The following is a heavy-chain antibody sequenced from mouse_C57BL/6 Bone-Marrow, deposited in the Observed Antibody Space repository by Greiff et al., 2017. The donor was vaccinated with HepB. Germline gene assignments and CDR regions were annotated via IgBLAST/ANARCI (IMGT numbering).Heavy chain of an antibody. V-gene: IGHV5-12*01. J-gene: IGHJ3*01. CDR3: ARRDDRRGAWFAY. CDR1: GFTFSDYY. Sequence: DVMLVESGGGLVQPGGSLKLSCAASGFTFSDYYMYWVRQTPEKRLEWVAYISNGGGSTYYPDTVKGRFTISRDNAKNTLYLQMSRLKSEDTAMYYCARRDDRRGAWFAYWGQGTLVTVSA. D-gene: IGHD2-13*01. CDR2: ISNGGGST.